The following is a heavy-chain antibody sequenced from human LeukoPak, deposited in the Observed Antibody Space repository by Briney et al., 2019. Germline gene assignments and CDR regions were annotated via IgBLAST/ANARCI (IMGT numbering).Heavy chain of an antibody. Sequence: SETLSLTCTVSGYSISSAYYWGWIRQPPGKGLEWVGSISHSGTTYNSPSLKSRVTISLATSKNQFSLRLSSVTAADTAVYYCARGTSIIVATFSYWGQGTLITVPS. D-gene: IGHD5-12*01. CDR3: ARGTSIIVATFSY. V-gene: IGHV4-38-2*02. J-gene: IGHJ4*02. CDR1: GYSISSAYY. CDR2: ISHSGTT.